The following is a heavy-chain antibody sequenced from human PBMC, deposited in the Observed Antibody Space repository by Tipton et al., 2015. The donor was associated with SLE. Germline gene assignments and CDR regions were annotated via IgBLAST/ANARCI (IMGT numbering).Heavy chain of an antibody. D-gene: IGHD2-2*01. CDR3: ARDWAYCSSTSCFDYFDY. J-gene: IGHJ4*02. Sequence: TLSLTCTVSGGSISSGSYYWSWIRQPAGKGLEWIGRIYTSGSTNYNPSLKSRVTISVDTSKNHFSLKLSSVTAADTAVYYCARDWAYCSSTSCFDYFDYWGQGTLVTVSS. V-gene: IGHV4-61*02. CDR1: GGSISSGSYY. CDR2: IYTSGST.